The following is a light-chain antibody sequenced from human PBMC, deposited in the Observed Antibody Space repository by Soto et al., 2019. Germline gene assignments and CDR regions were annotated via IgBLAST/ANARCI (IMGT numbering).Light chain of an antibody. J-gene: IGLJ1*01. Sequence: QSALTQPPSASGSPGQSVTISGTGTSTDFVSYNRVSWYQQPPGTAPKLIIYEASNRPSGVPDRFSGSKSGNTASLTISGLQAADETDYYCSLYTCENAYVFGTGPKVTV. V-gene: IGLV2-18*01. CDR2: EAS. CDR1: STDFVSYNR. CDR3: SLYTCENAYV.